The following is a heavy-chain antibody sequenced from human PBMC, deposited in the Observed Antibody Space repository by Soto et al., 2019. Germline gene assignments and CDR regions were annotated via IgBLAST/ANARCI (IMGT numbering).Heavy chain of an antibody. J-gene: IGHJ4*02. V-gene: IGHV3-53*01. CDR2: IYSGGST. Sequence: GGSLRLSWAASWFTVSNHYMSWVSQAPGKGLEWVSVIYSGGSTFYADSVKGRVTISRDNSKNTLYLQMNTLRAEDTAVYYCARDRRYYDSSAYYFDYWGRGTLVTVSS. D-gene: IGHD3-22*01. CDR3: ARDRRYYDSSAYYFDY. CDR1: WFTVSNHY.